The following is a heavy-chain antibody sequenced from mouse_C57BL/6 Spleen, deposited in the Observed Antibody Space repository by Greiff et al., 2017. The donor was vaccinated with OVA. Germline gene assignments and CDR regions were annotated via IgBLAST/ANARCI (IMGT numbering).Heavy chain of an antibody. Sequence: QVQLQQSGPELVKPGASVKISCKASGYAFSSSWMNWVKQRPGKGLGWIGRIYPGDGDTNYNGKFKGKATLTADKSSSTAYMQLSSLTSEDSAVYFCARRGIRAMDYWGQGTSVTVSS. D-gene: IGHD5-2*01. V-gene: IGHV1-82*01. CDR3: ARRGIRAMDY. J-gene: IGHJ4*01. CDR2: IYPGDGDT. CDR1: GYAFSSSW.